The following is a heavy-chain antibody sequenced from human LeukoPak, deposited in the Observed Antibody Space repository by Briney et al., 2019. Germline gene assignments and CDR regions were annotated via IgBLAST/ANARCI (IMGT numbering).Heavy chain of an antibody. J-gene: IGHJ4*02. CDR2: IDDSGNT. Sequence: SETLSLTCTVSGGSISRYYWSWIRRPPGKGLEWIGYIDDSGNTNYNPSLKSRVTISVDTSKNQFSLKLSSVTAADTAVYYCARADFWSGFYFDYWGQGTLVTVSS. CDR1: GGSISRYY. CDR3: ARADFWSGFYFDY. D-gene: IGHD3-3*01. V-gene: IGHV4-4*08.